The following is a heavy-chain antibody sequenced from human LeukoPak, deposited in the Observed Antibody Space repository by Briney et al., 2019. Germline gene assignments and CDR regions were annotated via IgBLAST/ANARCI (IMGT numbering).Heavy chain of an antibody. CDR3: ARVEGGSRDGYNFDY. CDR2: ISSSSSYI. D-gene: IGHD5-24*01. CDR1: GFTFSNYW. J-gene: IGHJ4*02. V-gene: IGHV3-21*01. Sequence: PRGSLRLSCAASGFTFSNYWMSWVRQAPGKGLEWVSSISSSSSYIYYADSVKGRFTISRGNAKNSLYLQMNSLRAEDTAVYYCARVEGGSRDGYNFDYWGQGTLVTVSS.